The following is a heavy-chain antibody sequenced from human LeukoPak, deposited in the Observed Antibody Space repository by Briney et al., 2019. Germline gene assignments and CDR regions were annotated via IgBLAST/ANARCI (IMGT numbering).Heavy chain of an antibody. Sequence: SETLSLTCAVYGGSFSGYYWSWIRQPPGKALEWIGNIFYSGSTYYSPSLKSRVTISLDTSRNQFSLKLSSVTAADTAVYYCARAFRGIFGVFEAFDIWGQGTMVTVSS. CDR1: GGSFSGYY. CDR2: IFYSGST. CDR3: ARAFRGIFGVFEAFDI. D-gene: IGHD3-3*01. V-gene: IGHV4-34*12. J-gene: IGHJ3*02.